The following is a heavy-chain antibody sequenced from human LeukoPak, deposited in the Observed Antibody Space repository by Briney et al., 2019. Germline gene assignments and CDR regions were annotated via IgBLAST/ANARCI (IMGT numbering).Heavy chain of an antibody. CDR1: GYTFTGYC. J-gene: IGHJ4*02. Sequence: ASVTVSCKASGYTFTGYCMHWVRQAPGQGLEWMGWINPNSGGTNYAQKFQGRGTMTRDTSISTAYMELSRLRSDDTAVYFCARVATMVRGVINQLLGYWGQGTLVTVSS. V-gene: IGHV1-2*02. CDR2: INPNSGGT. D-gene: IGHD3-10*01. CDR3: ARVATMVRGVINQLLGY.